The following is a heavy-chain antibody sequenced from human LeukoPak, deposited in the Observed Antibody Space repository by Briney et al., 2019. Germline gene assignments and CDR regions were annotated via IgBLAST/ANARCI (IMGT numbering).Heavy chain of an antibody. Sequence: GGSLRLSSAASGLTFTSHAMTWVRQAPGKGLEWVSGISGSGGETFYADCVRGRFTISRDNSRNTLNLQMNSLRAEDTAVYYCAKNYNSHDAFDIWGQGTMVAVSS. CDR3: AKNYNSHDAFDI. J-gene: IGHJ3*02. D-gene: IGHD5-24*01. CDR1: GLTFTSHA. V-gene: IGHV3-23*01. CDR2: ISGSGGET.